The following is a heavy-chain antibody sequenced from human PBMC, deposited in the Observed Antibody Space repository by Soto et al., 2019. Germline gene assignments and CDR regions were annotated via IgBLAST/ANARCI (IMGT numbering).Heavy chain of an antibody. J-gene: IGHJ4*02. D-gene: IGHD3-10*01. V-gene: IGHV3-53*01. CDR3: ARDFGSYLDY. CDR2: IYSVGDT. CDR1: GFTVNANY. Sequence: EVQLVESGGGLIQPGGSLRLSCAASGFTVNANYMSWVRQAPGKGLDWVSVIYSVGDTYYANSVKGRFTISRDNSKNTLYLQMNSLRAEDTAVYYCARDFGSYLDYWGQGTLVTVSS.